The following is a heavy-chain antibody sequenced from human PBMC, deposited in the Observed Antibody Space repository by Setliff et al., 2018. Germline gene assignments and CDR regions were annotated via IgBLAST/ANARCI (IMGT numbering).Heavy chain of an antibody. D-gene: IGHD3-10*01. V-gene: IGHV3-53*01. CDR1: GLTVSTNY. CDR3: ARDRGGTNPWFDF. J-gene: IGHJ5*01. Sequence: GGSLRLSCAASGLTVSTNYMTWVRQAPGKGLEWVSLIYSGDSTHYADSVKGRFTISRDKSKNTLYLHLSSLRAEDTATYYCARDRGGTNPWFDFWGQGTLVTVSS. CDR2: IYSGDST.